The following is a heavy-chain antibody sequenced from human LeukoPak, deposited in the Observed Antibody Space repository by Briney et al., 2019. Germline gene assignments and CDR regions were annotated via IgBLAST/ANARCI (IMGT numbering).Heavy chain of an antibody. CDR1: GGSISSHY. J-gene: IGHJ6*03. V-gene: IGHV4-59*11. D-gene: IGHD2-15*01. CDR2: IYYSGST. CDR3: ARAGSVVEESYYMDV. Sequence: SETLSLTCTVSGGSISSHYWSWIRQPPGRGLEWIGYIYYSGSTNYNPSLKSRVTISVDTSKNQFSLKLSSVTAADTAVYYCARAGSVVEESYYMDVWGKGTTVTVSS.